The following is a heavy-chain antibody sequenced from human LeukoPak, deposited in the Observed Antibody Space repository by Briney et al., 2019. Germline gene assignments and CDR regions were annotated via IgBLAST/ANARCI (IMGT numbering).Heavy chain of an antibody. CDR3: ATNYCSSTSCYNYYYYMDV. J-gene: IGHJ6*03. D-gene: IGHD2-2*02. Sequence: ASVKVSCKASGYTFTSYGISWVRQAPGHGLEWMGWISAYNGNTNYAQKLQGRVTMTTDTSTSTAYMELRSLRSDDTAVYYCATNYCSSTSCYNYYYYMDVWGKGTTVTVSS. CDR2: ISAYNGNT. CDR1: GYTFTSYG. V-gene: IGHV1-18*01.